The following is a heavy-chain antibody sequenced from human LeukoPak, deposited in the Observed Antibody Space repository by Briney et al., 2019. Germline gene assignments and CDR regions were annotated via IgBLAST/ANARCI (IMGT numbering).Heavy chain of an antibody. Sequence: SETLSLTCTVSGGSISSYYWSWIRQPPGKGLEWIGYIYYSGSTNYNPSLKSRLTISLDTSKNQFSLQMSSVSAADTAVYYCARSDYGGNSAAFGVWGQGTMVTVSS. J-gene: IGHJ3*01. D-gene: IGHD4-23*01. CDR1: GGSISSYY. V-gene: IGHV4-59*01. CDR3: ARSDYGGNSAAFGV. CDR2: IYYSGST.